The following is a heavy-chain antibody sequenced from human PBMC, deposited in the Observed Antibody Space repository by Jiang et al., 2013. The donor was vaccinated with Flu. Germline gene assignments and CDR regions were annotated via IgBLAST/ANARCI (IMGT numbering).Heavy chain of an antibody. J-gene: IGHJ5*02. D-gene: IGHD3-22*01. CDR3: ARASPNVYSTGYSTIDT. Sequence: GLVKPSQTLSLTCTVSGGSISSGGYYWNWIRQHPGKGLEWIGDIYYSGSTNYNPSLKSRVTISVDTSTNQISLRLTSVTAADTAVYYCARASPNVYSTGYSTIDTWGQGTLVTVSS. CDR1: GGSISSGGYY. CDR2: IYYSGST. V-gene: IGHV4-31*03.